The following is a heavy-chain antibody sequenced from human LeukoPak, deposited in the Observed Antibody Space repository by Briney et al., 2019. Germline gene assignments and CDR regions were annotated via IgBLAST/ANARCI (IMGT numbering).Heavy chain of an antibody. Sequence: PGGSLRLSCGASGFTFSSYAMHWVRQAPGKGLEWVAVISYDGSNKYYADSVKGRFTISRDNSKNTLYLQMSSLRAEDTAVYYCAKEFNRGLPDYWGQGTLVTVPS. CDR3: AKEFNRGLPDY. V-gene: IGHV3-30*04. J-gene: IGHJ4*02. CDR2: ISYDGSNK. CDR1: GFTFSSYA. D-gene: IGHD2-21*01.